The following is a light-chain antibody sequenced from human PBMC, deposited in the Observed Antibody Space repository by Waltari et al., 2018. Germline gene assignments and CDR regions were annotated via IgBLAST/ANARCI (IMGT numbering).Light chain of an antibody. CDR2: PAS. Sequence: DIQLTQSPSFLSAFVDRVTITCRASQGISSYLAWYQQKPGKAPKLLIFPASTLQSGVPSRFSGSGSGTEFTLTISSLQPEDFATYYCQQVNDYPQPFGQGTKLEIK. CDR3: QQVNDYPQP. V-gene: IGKV1-9*01. CDR1: QGISSY. J-gene: IGKJ2*01.